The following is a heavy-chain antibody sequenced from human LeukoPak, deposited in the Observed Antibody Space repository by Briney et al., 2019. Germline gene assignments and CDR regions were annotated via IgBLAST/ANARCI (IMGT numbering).Heavy chain of an antibody. J-gene: IGHJ4*02. CDR2: ISYDGSNK. Sequence: SGGSLRLSCAASGFTFSSYGMHWVRQAPGKGLEWVAVISYDGSNKYYADSVKGRFTISRDNSKNTLYLQMNSLRAEDTAVYYCAKDGQWLVRYADYWGQGTLVTVSS. V-gene: IGHV3-30*18. D-gene: IGHD6-19*01. CDR3: AKDGQWLVRYADY. CDR1: GFTFSSYG.